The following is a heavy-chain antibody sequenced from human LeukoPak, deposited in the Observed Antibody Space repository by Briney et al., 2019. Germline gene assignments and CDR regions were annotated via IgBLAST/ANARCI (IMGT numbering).Heavy chain of an antibody. Sequence: ASVKVSCKASGYTFTSYDINWVRQATGQGLEWMGWVNPNSGNTGYAQKFQGRVTMTRDTSISTAYMELSRLRSDDTAVYYCARGLRRANWFDPWGQGTLVTVSS. CDR2: VNPNSGNT. V-gene: IGHV1-8*01. CDR1: GYTFTSYD. CDR3: ARGLRRANWFDP. J-gene: IGHJ5*02.